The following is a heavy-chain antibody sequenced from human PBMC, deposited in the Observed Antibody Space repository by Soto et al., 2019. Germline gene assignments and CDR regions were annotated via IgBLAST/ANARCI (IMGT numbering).Heavy chain of an antibody. CDR1: GFTFGAYT. CDR3: AKDGAPSIAAAADGMDV. CDR2: IRSTAYGAPT. V-gene: IGHV3-49*04. Sequence: GGSLRLSCTGSGFTFGAYTMSWVRQAPGKGLEWVGSIRSTAYGAPTDVAASVKGRFTISRDNSKNSLYLQMNSLRTEDTALYYCAKDGAPSIAAAADGMDVWGQGTTVTVSS. J-gene: IGHJ6*02. D-gene: IGHD6-13*01.